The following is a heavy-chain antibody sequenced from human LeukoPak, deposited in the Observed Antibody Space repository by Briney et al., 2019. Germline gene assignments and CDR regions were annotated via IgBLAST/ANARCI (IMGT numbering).Heavy chain of an antibody. D-gene: IGHD3-22*01. CDR1: GGTFSSYA. Sequence: ASVKVSCKASGGTFSSYAISWVRQAPGQGLEWMGRIIPILGTANYAQKFQGRVTITADKSTSTAYMELSSLRSEDTAVYYCARGLNYYDSSGYEKWFDPWGQGTLVTVSS. CDR2: IIPILGTA. V-gene: IGHV1-69*04. J-gene: IGHJ5*02. CDR3: ARGLNYYDSSGYEKWFDP.